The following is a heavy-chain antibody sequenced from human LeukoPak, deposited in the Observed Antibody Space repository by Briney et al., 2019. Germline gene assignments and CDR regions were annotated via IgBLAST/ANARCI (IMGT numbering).Heavy chain of an antibody. J-gene: IGHJ4*02. V-gene: IGHV3-23*01. CDR3: AKSPSGFDY. CDR2: ISGSGGST. Sequence: GGSLRLSCAASGFTVSSNYMSWVRQAPGKGLEWVSAISGSGGSTYYADSVKGRFTISRDNSKNTLYLQMNSLRAEDTAVYYCAKSPSGFDYWGQGTLVTVSS. D-gene: IGHD3-10*01. CDR1: GFTVSSNY.